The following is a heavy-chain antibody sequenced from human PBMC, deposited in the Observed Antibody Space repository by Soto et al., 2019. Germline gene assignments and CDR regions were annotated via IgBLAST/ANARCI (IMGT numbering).Heavy chain of an antibody. Sequence: SVKVSCKASGYTFTSYAIHWGRQAPGQRLEWMGWINADNGNTKYSQKFQGRVTITRDTSASTAYMELSSLRSEDTGVYYCARGRTIAALYWFDPWGQGTLVTVSS. V-gene: IGHV1-3*01. CDR2: INADNGNT. CDR1: GYTFTSYA. D-gene: IGHD6-6*01. CDR3: ARGRTIAALYWFDP. J-gene: IGHJ5*02.